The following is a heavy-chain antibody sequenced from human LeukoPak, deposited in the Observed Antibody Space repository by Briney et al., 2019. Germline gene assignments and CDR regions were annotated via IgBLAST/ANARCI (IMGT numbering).Heavy chain of an antibody. Sequence: PSETLSLTCTVSGDSISRNDYYWGWIRRPPGKGLAWIGSAYYSGTTYYNPSLKSRVTISVDTSKNQFSLKLSSVTAADTAVYYCARREQEFFDYWGQGTLVTVSS. CDR2: AYYSGTT. J-gene: IGHJ4*02. CDR3: ARREQEFFDY. V-gene: IGHV4-39*01. D-gene: IGHD1/OR15-1a*01. CDR1: GDSISRNDYY.